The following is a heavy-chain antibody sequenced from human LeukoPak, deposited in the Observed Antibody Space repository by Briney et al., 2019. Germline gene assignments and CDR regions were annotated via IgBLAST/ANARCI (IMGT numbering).Heavy chain of an antibody. CDR3: AKTWIQVEFDY. V-gene: IGHV4-4*02. D-gene: IGHD5-18*01. CDR1: GGSISSSNW. CDR2: INHSGST. J-gene: IGHJ4*02. Sequence: SETLSLTCAVSGGSISSSNWWSWVRQPPGKGLEWIGEINHSGSTNYNPSLKSRVTISVVTSKNQFSLKLNSVTAADTAVYYCAKTWIQVEFDYWGQGTLVTVSS.